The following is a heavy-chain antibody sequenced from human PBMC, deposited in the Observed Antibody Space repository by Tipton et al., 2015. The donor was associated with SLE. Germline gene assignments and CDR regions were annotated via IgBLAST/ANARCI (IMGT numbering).Heavy chain of an antibody. J-gene: IGHJ5*02. D-gene: IGHD5-12*01. CDR2: IYHSGST. CDR3: ARHGDEWDVVATIDNYNWFDP. CDR1: GGSISGHY. V-gene: IGHV4-59*08. Sequence: TLSLTCTVSGGSISGHYWSWIRQTPGKGLEWIAYIYHSGSTNYNPSLKSRVTISVDTSKNQFSLKLSSVTAADTAVYYCARHGDEWDVVATIDNYNWFDPWGQGTLVSVSS.